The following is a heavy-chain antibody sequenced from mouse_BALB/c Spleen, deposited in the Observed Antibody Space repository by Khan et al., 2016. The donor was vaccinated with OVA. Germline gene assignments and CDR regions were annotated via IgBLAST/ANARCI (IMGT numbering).Heavy chain of an antibody. J-gene: IGHJ4*01. CDR2: INPYTGEP. CDR3: SRTVGCLYAMDY. Sequence: QIQLVQSGPELKKPGETVKISCKASGYTFTNYGMNWVKQAPGKGLKWMGWINPYTGEPTYADDFKGRFAFSLETSASTAYLQINNLKNEDTATYVCSRTVGCLYAMDYWGQGTSVTVSS. CDR1: GYTFTNYG. D-gene: IGHD1-1*01. V-gene: IGHV9-3-1*01.